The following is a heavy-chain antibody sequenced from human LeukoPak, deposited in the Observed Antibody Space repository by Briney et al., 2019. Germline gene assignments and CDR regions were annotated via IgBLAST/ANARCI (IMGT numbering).Heavy chain of an antibody. J-gene: IGHJ4*02. CDR1: GGSISSSSYY. D-gene: IGHD1-26*01. Sequence: RTSETLSLTCTVSGGSISSSSYYWGWIRQPPGKGLEWIGSIYYSGSTNYNPSLKSRVTISVDTSKNQFSLKLSSVTAADTAVYYCARHYYIVGDYFDYWGQGTLVTVSS. V-gene: IGHV4-39*01. CDR3: ARHYYIVGDYFDY. CDR2: IYYSGST.